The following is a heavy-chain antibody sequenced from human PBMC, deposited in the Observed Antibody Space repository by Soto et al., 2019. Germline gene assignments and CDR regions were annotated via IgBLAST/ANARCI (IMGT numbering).Heavy chain of an antibody. CDR1: VGSISSSSYY. J-gene: IGHJ4*02. Sequence: SETLSLTCTVSVGSISSSSYYWGWIRQPPGKGLEWIGSIYYSGSTYYNPSLKSRVTISVDTSKNQFSLKLSSVTAADTAVYYCARPYGRYSGSYYHFDYWGQGTLVTVSS. CDR2: IYYSGST. V-gene: IGHV4-39*01. CDR3: ARPYGRYSGSYYHFDY. D-gene: IGHD1-26*01.